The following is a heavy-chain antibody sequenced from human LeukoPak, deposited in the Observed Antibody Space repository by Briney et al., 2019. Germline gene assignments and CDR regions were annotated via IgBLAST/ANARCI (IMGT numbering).Heavy chain of an antibody. CDR1: GFTFSSYA. CDR2: ISGSGGST. J-gene: IGHJ2*01. V-gene: IGHV3-23*01. D-gene: IGHD1-26*01. Sequence: PGGSLRLSCAASGFTFSSYAMSWVRQAPGKGLEWVSAISGSGGSTYYADSVKGRFTISRDNSKNTLYLQMNSLRAEDTAVYYCARDRGGSYPKWYFDLWGRGTLVTVSS. CDR3: ARDRGGSYPKWYFDL.